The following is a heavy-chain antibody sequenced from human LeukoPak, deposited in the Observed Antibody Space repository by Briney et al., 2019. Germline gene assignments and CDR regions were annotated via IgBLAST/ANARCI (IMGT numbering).Heavy chain of an antibody. V-gene: IGHV3-66*01. CDR2: IYSGGST. J-gene: IGHJ3*02. CDR3: ARRRPRFYGSGSYYRGAFDI. Sequence: GGSLRLSCAASGFTFSDYYMSWIRQAPGKGLEWVSVIYSGGSTYYADSVKGRFTISRDNSKNTLYLQMNSLRAEDTAVYYCARRRPRFYGSGSYYRGAFDIWGQGTMVTVSS. D-gene: IGHD3-10*01. CDR1: GFTFSDYY.